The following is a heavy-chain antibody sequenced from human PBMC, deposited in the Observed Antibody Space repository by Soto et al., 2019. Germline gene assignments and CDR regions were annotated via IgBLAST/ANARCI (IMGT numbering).Heavy chain of an antibody. J-gene: IGHJ6*02. CDR3: ARDDSRDYYYYGMDV. CDR1: GGTFSSYT. D-gene: IGHD4-4*01. V-gene: IGHV1-69*04. CDR2: IIPILGIA. Sequence: ASVKVSCKASGGTFSSYTISWVRQAPGQGLEWMGRIIPILGIANYAQKFQGRVTITADKSTSTAYMELSSLRSEDTAVYYCARDDSRDYYYYGMDVWGQGTTVTVSS.